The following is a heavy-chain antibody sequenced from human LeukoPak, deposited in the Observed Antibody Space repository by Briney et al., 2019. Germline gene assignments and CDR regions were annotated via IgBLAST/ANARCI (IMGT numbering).Heavy chain of an antibody. CDR2: MYHSGSA. CDR1: GGSISSGDYS. J-gene: IGHJ4*02. Sequence: SQPLSLTCVVSGGSISSGDYSWNWLRQPPGTGLERIGYMYHSGSAPYNPSLKSRVTISVERSKNQFSQKLTSVTAADAALYYCARANGYYGSGIPYFDYWGQGTLVTVSS. CDR3: ARANGYYGSGIPYFDY. V-gene: IGHV4-30-2*01. D-gene: IGHD3-10*01.